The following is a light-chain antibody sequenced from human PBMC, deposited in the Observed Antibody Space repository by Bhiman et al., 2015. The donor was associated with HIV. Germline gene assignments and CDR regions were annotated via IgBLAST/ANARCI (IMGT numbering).Light chain of an antibody. V-gene: IGLV3-1*01. CDR2: YDI. Sequence: SYELTQPPSVSVSPGQTASITCSGDKLGYKYACWYQQRPGQAPVLVIYYDIDRPSGIPERFSGSNSGNTATLTISRVEAGDEADYYCQVWDTTSDHLEVFGRGTKLTVL. J-gene: IGLJ2*01. CDR1: KLGYKY. CDR3: QVWDTTSDHLEV.